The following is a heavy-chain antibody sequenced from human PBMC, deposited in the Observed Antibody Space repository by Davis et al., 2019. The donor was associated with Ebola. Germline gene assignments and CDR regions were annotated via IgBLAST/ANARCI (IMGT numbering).Heavy chain of an antibody. V-gene: IGHV3-48*01. CDR2: ISSSSSTI. D-gene: IGHD3-3*01. CDR1: GFTFSSYS. J-gene: IGHJ4*02. CDR3: APSDSWSGFYIEY. Sequence: GESLKISCAASGFTFSSYSMNWVRQAPGKGLEWVSYISSSSSTIYYADSVKGRFTISRDNAKNSLYLQMNSLRAEDTAVYYCAPSDSWSGFYIEYWGQGTLVTVSS.